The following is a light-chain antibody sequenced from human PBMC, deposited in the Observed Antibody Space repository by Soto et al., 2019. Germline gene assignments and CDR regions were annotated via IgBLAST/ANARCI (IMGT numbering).Light chain of an antibody. CDR1: SCDVGGYNY. J-gene: IGLJ1*01. CDR3: SSYAGSEEV. Sequence: QSALTQPPSASGSPGQSVTISCTGTSCDVGGYNYVSWYQQHPGKAPKLMIYEVSKRPSGVPDRFSGSKSGNTASLTVSGLQAEDEADYYCSSYAGSEEVFGTGTKVTVL. V-gene: IGLV2-8*01. CDR2: EVS.